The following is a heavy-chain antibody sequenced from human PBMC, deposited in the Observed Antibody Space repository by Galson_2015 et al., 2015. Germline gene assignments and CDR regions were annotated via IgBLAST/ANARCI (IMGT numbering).Heavy chain of an antibody. V-gene: IGHV3-23*01. D-gene: IGHD3-16*01. CDR2: ISTSGHST. CDR3: AKGDTFFDN. CDR1: GFTFSSYA. J-gene: IGHJ4*02. Sequence: SLRLSCAASGFTFSSYAMTWVCQAPGRGLERVSGISTSGHSTYYADSVKGRFTISRDNSKNTVYLQMNSLRAEDTALYYCAKGDTFFDNWGQGTLVRVSS.